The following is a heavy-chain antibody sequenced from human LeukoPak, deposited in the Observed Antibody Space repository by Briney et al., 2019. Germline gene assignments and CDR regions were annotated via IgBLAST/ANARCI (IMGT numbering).Heavy chain of an antibody. CDR3: ARDRVAGLLGFDP. V-gene: IGHV3-21*01. CDR1: GFTFSSYS. CDR2: ISSSSSSYI. Sequence: PGGSLRLSCAASGFTFSSYSMNWVRQAPGKGLEWVSSISSSSSSYIYYADSVKGRFTISRDNAKNSLYLQMNSLRAEDTAVYYCARDRVAGLLGFDPWGQGTLVTVSS. J-gene: IGHJ5*02. D-gene: IGHD6-19*01.